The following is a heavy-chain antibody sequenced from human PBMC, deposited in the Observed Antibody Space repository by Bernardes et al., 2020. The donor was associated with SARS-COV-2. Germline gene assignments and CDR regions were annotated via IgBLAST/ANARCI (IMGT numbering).Heavy chain of an antibody. CDR1: GGSISSSSYY. CDR3: ASNFWSGYYSGYYYYGMDV. J-gene: IGHJ6*02. V-gene: IGHV4-39*01. Sequence: SETLSLTCTVSGGSISSSSYYWGWIRQPPGKGLEWIGSIYYSGSTYYNPSLKSRVTISVDTSKNQFSLKLSSVTAADTAVYYCASNFWSGYYSGYYYYGMDVWGQGTTVTVSS. CDR2: IYYSGST. D-gene: IGHD3-3*01.